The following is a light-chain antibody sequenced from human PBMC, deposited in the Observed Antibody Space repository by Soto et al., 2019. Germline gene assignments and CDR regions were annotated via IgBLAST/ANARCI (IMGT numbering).Light chain of an antibody. Sequence: QSVLTQPHSVSAAPRQKVTISCSGSSSNIGNNYVSWYQQLPGTAPKLLIYENNKRPSGIPDRFSGSKSGTSATLGITGLQTGDEADYYCGTWDSSLSAVFGGGTKVTVL. J-gene: IGLJ3*02. CDR2: ENN. V-gene: IGLV1-51*02. CDR3: GTWDSSLSAV. CDR1: SSNIGNNY.